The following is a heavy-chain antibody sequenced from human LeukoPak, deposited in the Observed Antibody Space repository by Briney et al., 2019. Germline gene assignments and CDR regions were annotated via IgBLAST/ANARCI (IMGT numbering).Heavy chain of an antibody. J-gene: IGHJ4*02. CDR3: ARVTGSYYPPVY. CDR1: RFTFSSYE. Sequence: PGGSLRLSCAASRFTFSSYEMSWVRQAPGKGLEWVSYISRGGISTYYADSVKGRFTISRDNSKSTLYLQMNSLRADDTAVDYCARVTGSYYPPVYWGQGTLVSVSS. V-gene: IGHV3-48*03. CDR2: ISRGGIST. D-gene: IGHD1-26*01.